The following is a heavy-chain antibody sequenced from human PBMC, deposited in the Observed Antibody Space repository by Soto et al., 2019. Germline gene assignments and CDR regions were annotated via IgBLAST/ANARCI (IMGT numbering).Heavy chain of an antibody. D-gene: IGHD4-4*01. CDR2: IYYSGST. CDR3: ARAKSNYQTFDH. J-gene: IGHJ4*02. Sequence: SETLSLTCTVAGDSMSSYYWSWIRQPPGKGLEWIGYIYYSGSTTYNPSLRSRVTMSVDTSKNQFSLRLSSVTAADTAVYYCARAKSNYQTFDHWGQGSQVTVSS. V-gene: IGHV4-59*01. CDR1: GDSMSSYY.